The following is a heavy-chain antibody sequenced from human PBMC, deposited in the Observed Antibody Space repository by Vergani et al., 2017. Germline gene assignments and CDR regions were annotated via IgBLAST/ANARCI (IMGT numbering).Heavy chain of an antibody. Sequence: VQLLESGGGLVQPGRSLRLSCAASGFTFSSYAMHWVRQAPGKGLEWVAVISYDGSNKYYADSVKGRFTISRDNSKNTLYLQMNSLRAEDTAVYYCARAGLTSGADYYMDVWGKGTTVTVSS. CDR3: ARAGLTSGADYYMDV. D-gene: IGHD1-1*01. V-gene: IGHV3-30*04. J-gene: IGHJ6*03. CDR1: GFTFSSYA. CDR2: ISYDGSNK.